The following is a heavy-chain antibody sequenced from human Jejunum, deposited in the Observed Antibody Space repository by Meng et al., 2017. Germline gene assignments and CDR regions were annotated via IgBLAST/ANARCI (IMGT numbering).Heavy chain of an antibody. CDR3: ARSLNYFDY. V-gene: IGHV3-66*02. CDR2: IYDGGST. CDR1: GFTVSTNY. Sequence: VQLEESGGGLVQPGGSLRLSCAASGFTVSTNYMGWVRQAPGKGLEWVSVIYDGGSTYYADSVRGRFTVSRDNSQNTLYLQMNSLRAEDTAVYYCARSLNYFDYWGRGTLVTVSS. J-gene: IGHJ4*02.